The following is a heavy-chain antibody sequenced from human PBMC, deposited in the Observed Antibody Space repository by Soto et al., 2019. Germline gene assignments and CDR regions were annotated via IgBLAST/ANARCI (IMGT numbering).Heavy chain of an antibody. Sequence: SETLSLTCTVSGGSFCSFGWSWIRQPPGKGLEWIGYVYYSGTINNNPSLKGRVSISVDTSKNQFSLKLISVTAADTAVYYCATYDSGGKFDFWGQGTLLTVSS. V-gene: IGHV4-59*01. CDR2: VYYSGTI. CDR1: GGSFCSFG. D-gene: IGHD3-22*01. CDR3: ATYDSGGKFDF. J-gene: IGHJ4*02.